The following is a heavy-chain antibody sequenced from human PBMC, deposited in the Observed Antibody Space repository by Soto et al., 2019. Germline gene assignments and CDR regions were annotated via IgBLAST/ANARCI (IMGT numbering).Heavy chain of an antibody. Sequence: QVQLVESGGGVVQPGRSLRLSCAASGFTFSSYGMHWVRQAPGKGLEWVAVISYDGSNKDYADSVKGRFTISRDNSKNTLYLPMNSLIAQDTAVYYCAKGSGWYGDYYYGMDVWGQGTTVTVSS. D-gene: IGHD6-19*01. CDR1: GFTFSSYG. CDR2: ISYDGSNK. J-gene: IGHJ6*02. V-gene: IGHV3-30*18. CDR3: AKGSGWYGDYYYGMDV.